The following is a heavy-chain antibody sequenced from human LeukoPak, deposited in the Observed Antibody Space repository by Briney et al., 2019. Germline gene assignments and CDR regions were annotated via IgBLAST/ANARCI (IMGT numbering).Heavy chain of an antibody. Sequence: PGRSLRLSCAVSGVTLSSYAMHWVRQAPGKGLEWVATIWFDASKQYYADSVRGRFTVSRDISKSTLYLDMNSLRAEDTAVYYCRKKNWTPWNKKSYYRAAWGNGPTVTVSS. D-gene: IGHD1-1*01. CDR2: IWFDASKQ. CDR1: GVTLSSYA. CDR3: RKKNWTPWNKKSYYRAA. J-gene: IGHJ6*03. V-gene: IGHV3-33*01.